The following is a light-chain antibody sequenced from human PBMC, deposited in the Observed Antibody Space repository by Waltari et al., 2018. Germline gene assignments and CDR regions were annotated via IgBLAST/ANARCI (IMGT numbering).Light chain of an antibody. CDR1: QNVVGN. J-gene: IGKJ2*01. V-gene: IGKV3-15*01. CDR2: DTS. CDR3: QQYNNWPPYT. Sequence: EVVLTQSPATLSLSPGETATLSCRASQNVVGNLAWYQQKPGQAPRLRIYDTSTRATSTPARFSGSGSGTEFTLTISSLQSEDFAVYYCQQYNNWPPYTFGQGTKLQIK.